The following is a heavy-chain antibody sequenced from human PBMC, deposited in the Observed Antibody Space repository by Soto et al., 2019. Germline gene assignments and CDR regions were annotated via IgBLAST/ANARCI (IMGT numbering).Heavy chain of an antibody. D-gene: IGHD6-13*01. CDR3: ARDYSSSWYVPYYYYYGMDV. J-gene: IGHJ6*02. CDR1: GFTFSSYA. Sequence: GGSLRLSCAASGFTFSSYAMHWVRQAPGKGLEWVAVISYDGSNKYYADSVKGRFTISRDNSKNTLYLQMNSLRAEDTAVYYCARDYSSSWYVPYYYYYGMDVWGQGTTVTVSS. V-gene: IGHV3-30-3*01. CDR2: ISYDGSNK.